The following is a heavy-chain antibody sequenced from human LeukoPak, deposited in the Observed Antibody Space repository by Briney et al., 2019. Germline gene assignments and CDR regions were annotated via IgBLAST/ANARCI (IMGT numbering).Heavy chain of an antibody. CDR3: ARDMRMVRGVTRIFDY. J-gene: IGHJ4*02. Sequence: GGSLRLSCAASGFTFSSYSMNWVRQAPGKGLEWVSYISSSSSTIYYADSVKGRFTISRDNAKNSLYLQMNSLRAEGTAVYYCARDMRMVRGVTRIFDYWGQGTLVTVSS. CDR2: ISSSSSTI. V-gene: IGHV3-48*04. D-gene: IGHD3-10*01. CDR1: GFTFSSYS.